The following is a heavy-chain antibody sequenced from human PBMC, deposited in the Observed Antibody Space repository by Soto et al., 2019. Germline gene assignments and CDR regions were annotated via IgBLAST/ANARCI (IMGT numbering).Heavy chain of an antibody. Sequence: PGGSLRLSCAASGFTFSSYSMHWVRQAPGKGLEWVSYISSSGSTIYYADSVKSRITINPDTSKNQFSLQLNSVTPEDTAVYYCARERVGWVQLEPFNWFDPWGQGTLVTVSS. D-gene: IGHD1-1*01. J-gene: IGHJ5*02. CDR1: GFTFSSYS. CDR3: ARERVGWVQLEPFNWFDP. V-gene: IGHV3-48*01. CDR2: ISSSGSTI.